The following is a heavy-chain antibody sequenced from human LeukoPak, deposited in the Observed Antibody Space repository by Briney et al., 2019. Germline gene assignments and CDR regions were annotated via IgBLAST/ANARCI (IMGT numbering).Heavy chain of an antibody. CDR3: AKGFPWYHYYMDV. CDR1: GFTVSRSY. V-gene: IGHV3-53*01. CDR2: IYSGGTT. Sequence: GGSLRLSCAASGFTVSRSYMIWARQAPGKGLEWVSVIYSGGTTYYADSVKGRFTISRDNSKNTLYLQMNSLRAEDTAVYYCAKGFPWYHYYMDVRGKGTTVTVSS. J-gene: IGHJ6*03.